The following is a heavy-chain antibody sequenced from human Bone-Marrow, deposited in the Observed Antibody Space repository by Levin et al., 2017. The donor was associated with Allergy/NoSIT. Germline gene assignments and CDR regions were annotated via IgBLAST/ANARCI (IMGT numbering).Heavy chain of an antibody. CDR2: INTDGSTT. V-gene: IGHV3-74*01. CDR1: GFIFSNYW. Sequence: GVLKISCAASGFIFSNYWMHWVRQAPGKGLVWVSRINTDGSTTGPADSAKGRFTISRDNAKNTLNLQMNSLRAEDTGVYYCARDGVEMAIYGMDVWGQGTTVTVSS. CDR3: ARDGVEMAIYGMDV. J-gene: IGHJ6*01. D-gene: IGHD5-24*01.